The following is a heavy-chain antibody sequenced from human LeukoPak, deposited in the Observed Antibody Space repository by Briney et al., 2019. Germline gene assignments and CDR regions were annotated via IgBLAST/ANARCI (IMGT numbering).Heavy chain of an antibody. V-gene: IGHV4-4*07. J-gene: IGHJ5*02. CDR3: ARDLSGSYSNENWFDP. Sequence: PSETLSLTCTVSGGSISSYYWSWIRQPAGKGLEWIGRIYTSGSTNYNPSLKSRVTMSVDTSKNQFSPKLSSVTAADTAVYYCARDLSGSYSNENWFDPWGQGTLVTVSS. D-gene: IGHD1-26*01. CDR1: GGSISSYY. CDR2: IYTSGST.